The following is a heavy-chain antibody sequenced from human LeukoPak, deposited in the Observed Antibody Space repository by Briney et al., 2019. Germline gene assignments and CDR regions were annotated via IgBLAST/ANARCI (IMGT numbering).Heavy chain of an antibody. V-gene: IGHV4-38-2*02. D-gene: IGHD3-3*01. CDR3: ARQYYDFWSGYSNFDY. J-gene: IGHJ4*02. Sequence: SETLSLTCTVSGYSISSGYYWGWIRQPPGKGLEWIGSIYHSGSTYYNPSLKSRVTIPVDTSKNQFSLKLSSVTAADTAVYYCARQYYDFWSGYSNFDYWGQGTLVTVSS. CDR2: IYHSGST. CDR1: GYSISSGYY.